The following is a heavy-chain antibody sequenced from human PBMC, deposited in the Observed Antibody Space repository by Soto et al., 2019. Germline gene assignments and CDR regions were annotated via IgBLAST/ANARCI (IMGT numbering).Heavy chain of an antibody. CDR1: GFTFSSYA. CDR3: ARAQPTYSSSYFDY. D-gene: IGHD3-22*01. Sequence: GGSLRLSCAASGFTFSSYAMSWVRQAPGKGLEWVSTISGRGDDTYYTDSVKGRFTISRDNSKSTLYVHMNSLRVEDRAVYYCARAQPTYSSSYFDYWGQGTLVTVSS. J-gene: IGHJ4*02. CDR2: ISGRGDDT. V-gene: IGHV3-23*01.